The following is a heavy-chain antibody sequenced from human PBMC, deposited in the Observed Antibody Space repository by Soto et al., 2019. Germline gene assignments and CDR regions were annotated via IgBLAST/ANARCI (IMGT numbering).Heavy chain of an antibody. V-gene: IGHV1-3*05. J-gene: IGHJ2*01. D-gene: IGHD2-15*01. Sequence: QVQLVQSGAEEKKPGASVKVSCKASGYTFTSYAMHWVRQAPGQRLEWMGWINAGNGNTKYSQKFQGRVTITRDTAASRADMELRSLRSEDTAVDYCARAPSWWGFALWGRGPLVTVSS. CDR3: ARAPSWWGFAL. CDR2: INAGNGNT. CDR1: GYTFTSYA.